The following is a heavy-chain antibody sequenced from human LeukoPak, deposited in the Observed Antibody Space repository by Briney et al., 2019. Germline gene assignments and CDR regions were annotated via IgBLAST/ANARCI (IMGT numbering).Heavy chain of an antibody. D-gene: IGHD1-20*01. CDR1: GFTFSSYW. CDR2: IKQDGSEK. Sequence: GGSLRLSCAASGFTFSSYWTSWVRQAPGKGLEWVANIKQDGSEKYYVDSVKGRFTISRDNAKNSLYLQMNSLRAEDTAVYYCARDGDPLTGSNWFDPWGQGTLVTVSS. CDR3: ARDGDPLTGSNWFDP. V-gene: IGHV3-7*01. J-gene: IGHJ5*02.